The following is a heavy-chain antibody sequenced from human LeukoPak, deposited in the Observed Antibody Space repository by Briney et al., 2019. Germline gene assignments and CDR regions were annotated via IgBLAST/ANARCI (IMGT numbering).Heavy chain of an antibody. CDR2: IYYSGST. CDR1: GGSISSYY. Sequence: PSETLSLTCTVSGGSISSYYWGWIRQPPGKGLEWIGSIYYSGSTYYNPSLKSRVTISVDTSKNQFSLKLSSVTAADTAVYYCARHLGDPNYFDYWGQGTLVTVSS. CDR3: ARHLGDPNYFDY. D-gene: IGHD4-17*01. V-gene: IGHV4-39*01. J-gene: IGHJ4*02.